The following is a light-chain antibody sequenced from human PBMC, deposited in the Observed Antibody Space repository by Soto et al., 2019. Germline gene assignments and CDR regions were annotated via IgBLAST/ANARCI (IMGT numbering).Light chain of an antibody. CDR1: ESINNL. CDR2: RAS. V-gene: IGKV1-5*03. CDR3: QQYNNYEWT. J-gene: IGKJ1*01. Sequence: DIQMTQSPSTLSASVGDGITIACRPRESINNLLAWYQQKPGKAPKLLIYRASSLYSGVPSRFSGSGSGTQFTLTISVLQPDDFASYYCQQYNNYEWTFGQGTKVEVK.